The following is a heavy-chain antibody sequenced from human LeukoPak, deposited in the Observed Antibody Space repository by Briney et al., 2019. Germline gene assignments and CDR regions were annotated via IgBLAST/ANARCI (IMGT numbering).Heavy chain of an antibody. D-gene: IGHD6-6*01. J-gene: IGHJ6*02. V-gene: IGHV3-9*01. CDR2: ISWNSGSI. CDR1: GFTFDDYA. CDR3: AKDGVAARHYYYGMDV. Sequence: PGRSLRLSCAASGFTFDDYAMHWVRQAPGKGLEWVSGISWNSGSIGYVDSVKGRFTISRDNAKNSLYLQMNSLRAEDTALYYCAKDGVAARHYYYGMDVWGQGTTVTVSS.